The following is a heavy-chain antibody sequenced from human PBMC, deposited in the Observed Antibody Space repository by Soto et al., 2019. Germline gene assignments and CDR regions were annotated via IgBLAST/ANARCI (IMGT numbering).Heavy chain of an antibody. CDR1: GFTFSSYA. CDR2: ISTSGAST. J-gene: IGHJ4*02. V-gene: IGHV3-23*01. CDR3: ATWRGGYTYGLDH. D-gene: IGHD5-18*01. Sequence: GGSLRLSCAASGFTFSSYAMSWVRQAPGKGLEWVSAISTSGASTYYADSVKGRFTVSRDNAKKTMYLQMNSLRAEDTAVYYCATWRGGYTYGLDHWGQGTPVTVSS.